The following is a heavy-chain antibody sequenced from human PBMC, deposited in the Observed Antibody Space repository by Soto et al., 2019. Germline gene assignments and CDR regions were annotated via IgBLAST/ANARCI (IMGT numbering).Heavy chain of an antibody. D-gene: IGHD3-3*01. CDR3: ARVTLNSGFWRGYTYDYIDV. J-gene: IGHJ6*03. CDR2: INHSGST. Sequence: SETLSLTCAVYGGSFSGYYWSWFRQPPGKGLEWIGEINHSGSTNYNPSLKSRVTISVDTSKNQFSLKLSSVTAADTAVYYCARVTLNSGFWRGYTYDYIDVWGQGTTDTAP. V-gene: IGHV4-34*01. CDR1: GGSFSGYY.